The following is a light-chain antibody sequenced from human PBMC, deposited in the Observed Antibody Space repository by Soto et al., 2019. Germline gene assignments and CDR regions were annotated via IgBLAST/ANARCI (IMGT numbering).Light chain of an antibody. J-gene: IGLJ1*01. CDR2: DVT. V-gene: IGLV2-14*01. CDR1: SSDVGGYKY. Sequence: QPVLTQPASVSGSPGQSITISCTGTSSDVGGYKYVSWYQQHPDKAPQLIIYDVTNRPSGISNRFSGSKSGNTASLTISGLQAEDEADYYCSSYTSSSSYVFGTGTKLTVL. CDR3: SSYTSSSSYV.